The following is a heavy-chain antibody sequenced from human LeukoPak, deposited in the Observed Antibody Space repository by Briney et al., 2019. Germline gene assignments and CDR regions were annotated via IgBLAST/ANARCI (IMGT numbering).Heavy chain of an antibody. J-gene: IGHJ4*02. CDR3: ASFRFWSGFN. CDR1: GGSISSSNYY. CDR2: IYYSGST. V-gene: IGHV4-39*01. D-gene: IGHD3-3*01. Sequence: SETLSLTCTVSGGSISSSNYYWGWIRLPPGKGLEWIGSIYYSGSTYYNPSLKSRVTISVDTSKNQFSLKLSSVTAADTAVYYCASFRFWSGFNWGQGTLVTVSS.